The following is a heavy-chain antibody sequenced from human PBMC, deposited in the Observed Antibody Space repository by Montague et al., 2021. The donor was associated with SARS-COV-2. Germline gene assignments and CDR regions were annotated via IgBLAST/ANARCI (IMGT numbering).Heavy chain of an antibody. CDR3: ARRGSSVWGVTVSAELDY. Sequence: SETLSLTCAVDGGSFRCYYWSWIRQPPEKGLAWIGEINQSGRTNNNPSLKSRVIISVDTSKNQFSLKLSSVTAADTAVYYCARRGSSVWGVTVSAELDYWGQGILVIVSS. J-gene: IGHJ4*02. CDR1: GGSFRCYY. D-gene: IGHD3-16*01. V-gene: IGHV4-34*01. CDR2: INQSGRT.